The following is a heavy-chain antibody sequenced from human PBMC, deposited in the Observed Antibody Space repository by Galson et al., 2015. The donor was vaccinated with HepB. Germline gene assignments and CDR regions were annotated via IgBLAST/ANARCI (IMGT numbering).Heavy chain of an antibody. CDR3: ATKKDGVSHFDY. J-gene: IGHJ4*02. CDR1: GYSISSNNW. D-gene: IGHD4-17*01. Sequence: SETLSLTCAVFGYSISSNNWWGWIRQSPGKGLEWIGYIYHDWSTFYNPSLKSRVTMSVDTSENQVSLWLKSVTAADTAVCYCATKKDGVSHFDYWGQGTLVTVSS. V-gene: IGHV4-28*01. CDR2: IYHDWST.